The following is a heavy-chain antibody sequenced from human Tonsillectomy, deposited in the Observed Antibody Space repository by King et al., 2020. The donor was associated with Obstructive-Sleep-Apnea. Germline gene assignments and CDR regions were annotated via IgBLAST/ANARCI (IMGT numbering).Heavy chain of an antibody. CDR1: GGSISSYY. CDR3: ARDQGLAKPDYYYYYGMDV. D-gene: IGHD6-6*01. Sequence: VQLQESGPGLVKPSETLSLTCTVSGGSISSYYWSWIRQPPGKGLEWIGYIYYSGSTNYNPSLQCQVTISVDTSKNQFSLKLGSVTAADTAVYYCARDQGLAKPDYYYYYGMDVWGQGTTVTVSS. J-gene: IGHJ6*02. V-gene: IGHV4-59*01. CDR2: IYYSGST.